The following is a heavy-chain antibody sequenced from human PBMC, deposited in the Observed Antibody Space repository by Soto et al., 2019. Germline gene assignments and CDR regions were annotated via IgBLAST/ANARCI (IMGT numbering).Heavy chain of an antibody. J-gene: IGHJ6*02. CDR2: ISGSGGST. D-gene: IGHD4-4*01. CDR1: GFTFSSYA. Sequence: GGSLRLSCAASGFTFSSYAMSWVRQAPGKGLEWVSAISGSGGSTYYADSVQGRFTITRDNSKNTLYLQMNSMRAEDTAVYYCAKKLSAATVQDYSNDYYYGMDVWGQGTTVTVSS. CDR3: AKKLSAATVQDYSNDYYYGMDV. V-gene: IGHV3-23*01.